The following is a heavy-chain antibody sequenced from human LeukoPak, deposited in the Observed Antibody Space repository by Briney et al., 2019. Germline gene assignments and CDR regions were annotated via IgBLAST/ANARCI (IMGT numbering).Heavy chain of an antibody. CDR3: ARGYDSSGYPTLG. D-gene: IGHD3-22*01. Sequence: GASVKLSCKASGGTFSSYAISWVRQAPGQGLEWMGRIIPILGIANYAQKFQGRVTITADKSTSTAYTELSSLRSEDTAVYYCARGYDSSGYPTLGWGQGTLVTVSS. V-gene: IGHV1-69*04. J-gene: IGHJ4*02. CDR1: GGTFSSYA. CDR2: IIPILGIA.